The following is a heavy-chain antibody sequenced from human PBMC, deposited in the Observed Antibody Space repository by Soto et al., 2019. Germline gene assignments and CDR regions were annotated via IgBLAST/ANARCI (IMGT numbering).Heavy chain of an antibody. CDR3: ARDGWGSSSGSFDC. Sequence: GGSLRLSCAASGFTFSNYAMHWVRQAPGKGLEWVAVISYDGANKYYADSVKGRFTISRDNSKNTLYLQMNSLRAEDTAVYYCARDGWGSSSGSFDCWGQGTLVTVSS. V-gene: IGHV3-30-3*01. D-gene: IGHD6-6*01. CDR1: GFTFSNYA. J-gene: IGHJ4*02. CDR2: ISYDGANK.